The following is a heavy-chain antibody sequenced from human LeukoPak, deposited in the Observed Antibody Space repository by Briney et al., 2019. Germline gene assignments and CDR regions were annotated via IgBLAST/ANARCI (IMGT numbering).Heavy chain of an antibody. CDR3: AKDIGGERGLLRFLEWSPIPLIYYFDY. D-gene: IGHD3-3*01. CDR2: ISYDGSNK. J-gene: IGHJ4*02. Sequence: PGGSLRLSCAASGFTFSSYGMHWVRQAPGKGLEWVAVISYDGSNKYYADSVKGRFTISRDNSKNTLYLQMNSLRAEDTAVYYCAKDIGGERGLLRFLEWSPIPLIYYFDYWGQGTLVTVSS. V-gene: IGHV3-30*18. CDR1: GFTFSSYG.